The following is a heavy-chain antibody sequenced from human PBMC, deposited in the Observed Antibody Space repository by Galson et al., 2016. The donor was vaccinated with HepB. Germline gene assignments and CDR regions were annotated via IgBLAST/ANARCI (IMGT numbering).Heavy chain of an antibody. D-gene: IGHD6-19*01. CDR1: GYTFTDYF. V-gene: IGHV1-2*02. Sequence: SVKVSCKASGYTFTDYFMDWVRQAPGQGLEWMGWINPNSGDTNYAQKFRGRVTMTRDTSISTAYMELSSLTSDDTAVYYCARVGLVRPHDYWGQGALVTVSS. J-gene: IGHJ4*02. CDR3: ARVGLVRPHDY. CDR2: INPNSGDT.